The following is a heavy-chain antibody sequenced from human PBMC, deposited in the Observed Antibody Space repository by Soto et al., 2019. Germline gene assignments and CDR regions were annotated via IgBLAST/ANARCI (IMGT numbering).Heavy chain of an antibody. J-gene: IGHJ4*02. CDR2: ISYDGSKN. CDR1: GFTFSSNG. CDR3: AKDYCSGGICYYFDY. Sequence: QVQLVESGGGVVQPGRSLRLSCAASGFTFSSNGMHWVRQAPGKGLECVAVISYDGSKNYYADSVKGRFTISRDNSKNTLYVQMNSLRAEDTAVYYCAKDYCSGGICYYFDYWGQGTLVTVSS. D-gene: IGHD2-15*01. V-gene: IGHV3-30*18.